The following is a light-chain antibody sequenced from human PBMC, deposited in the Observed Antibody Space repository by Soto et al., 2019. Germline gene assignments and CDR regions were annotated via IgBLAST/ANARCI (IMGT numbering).Light chain of an antibody. J-gene: IGKJ1*01. CDR2: DAS. CDR1: QSVSTR. V-gene: IGKV1-5*02. CDR3: QQYNSYTWT. Sequence: DIQMTQSPSSLSASVGDRVTIICRASQSVSTRLAWYQQKPGKAPKLLIYDASSLESGVPSRFSGSGSGTEFTLTISSLQPDDFATYYCQQYNSYTWTFGQGTKVDIK.